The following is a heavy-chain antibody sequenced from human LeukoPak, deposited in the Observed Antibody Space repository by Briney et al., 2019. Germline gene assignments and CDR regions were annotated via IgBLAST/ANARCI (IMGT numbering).Heavy chain of an antibody. J-gene: IGHJ4*02. CDR3: ASYYDSSGYFDY. Sequence: SETLSLTCTVSGGSISSGGYYWSWIRQPPGKGLECIGYIYHSGSTYYNPSLKSRVTISVDRSKNQFSLKLSSVTAADTAVYYCASYYDSSGYFDYWGQGTLVTVSS. CDR2: IYHSGST. CDR1: GGSISSGGYY. V-gene: IGHV4-30-2*01. D-gene: IGHD3-22*01.